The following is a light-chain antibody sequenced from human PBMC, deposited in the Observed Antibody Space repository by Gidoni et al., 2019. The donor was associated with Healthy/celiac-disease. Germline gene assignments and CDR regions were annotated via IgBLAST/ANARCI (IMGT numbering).Light chain of an antibody. CDR1: QSISNW. CDR2: TAS. V-gene: IGKV1-5*03. CDR3: QQYNSYSPT. J-gene: IGKJ1*01. Sequence: DIQLTQSPSTLSASVGDRVTITCRASQSISNWLAWYQQKPGKAPKLLIYTASSLKSGVPSRFSGSGSGTEFTLTISSLQPDDFATYYCQQYNSYSPTFGQGTKVEIK.